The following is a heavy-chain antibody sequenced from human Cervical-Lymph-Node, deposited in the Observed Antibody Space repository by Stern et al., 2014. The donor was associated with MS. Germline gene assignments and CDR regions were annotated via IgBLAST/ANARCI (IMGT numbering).Heavy chain of an antibody. CDR3: AGPRYAF. CDR2: ISPLFSTS. D-gene: IGHD2-2*01. Sequence: QLVQSGPEVKKPGSSVKVSCKASGGSFMNYAITWVRQAPGQGPEWMGDISPLFSTSNYAQKFQGRVTITADKSTTTAYMEVNSLTSEDTAVYYCAGPRYAFWGQGTLVIVSS. CDR1: GGSFMNYA. J-gene: IGHJ4*02. V-gene: IGHV1-69*06.